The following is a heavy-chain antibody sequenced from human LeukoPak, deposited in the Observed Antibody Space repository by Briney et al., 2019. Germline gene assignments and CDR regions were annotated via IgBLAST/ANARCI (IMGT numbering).Heavy chain of an antibody. V-gene: IGHV5-51*01. J-gene: IGHJ6*03. CDR3: VGSSYGITGTSVDPEFEDYYYMDV. Sequence: GESLQISCKGSGYSFTSYWIGWVRQMPGKGLEWMGIIYPGDSDTRYSPSFQGQVTISADKSISTAYLQWSSLKASDTAMYYCVGSSYGITGTSVDPEFEDYYYMDVWGKGTTVTVSS. D-gene: IGHD1-7*01. CDR1: GYSFTSYW. CDR2: IYPGDSDT.